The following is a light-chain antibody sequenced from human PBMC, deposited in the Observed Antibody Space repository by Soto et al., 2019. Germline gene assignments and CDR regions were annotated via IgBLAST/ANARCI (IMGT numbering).Light chain of an antibody. Sequence: DIQMTQSPSSLSASVGDRVTITCRASQSISSYLNWYQQKPGKAPKLLIYAASSLQSGVPSRFSGSGSGTDFTLTISNLQPEDFATYYCQQSYSTPPTFGQGTKVAIK. CDR2: AAS. V-gene: IGKV1-39*01. J-gene: IGKJ1*01. CDR1: QSISSY. CDR3: QQSYSTPPT.